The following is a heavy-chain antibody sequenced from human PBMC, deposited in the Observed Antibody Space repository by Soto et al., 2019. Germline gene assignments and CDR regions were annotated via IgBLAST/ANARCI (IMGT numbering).Heavy chain of an antibody. D-gene: IGHD2-21*02. CDR1: GASFSSFH. Sequence: SETLSLTCTVSGASFSSFHWSWIRQPAGKGLEWIGRVFSSGSTHYNPSLASRVTMSLDASKNQFSLKLFSVTAADTAVYYCESMVTSAYFDYWGQGTLVTVSS. CDR2: VFSSGST. CDR3: ESMVTSAYFDY. J-gene: IGHJ4*02. V-gene: IGHV4-4*07.